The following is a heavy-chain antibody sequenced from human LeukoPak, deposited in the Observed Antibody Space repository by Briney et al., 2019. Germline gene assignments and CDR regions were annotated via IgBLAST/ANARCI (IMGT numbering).Heavy chain of an antibody. J-gene: IGHJ3*02. V-gene: IGHV4-61*08. CDR2: IYFSGST. Sequence: SETLSLTCTVSGGSISSGGYYWSWIRQHPGKGVEWIGYIYFSGSTNYNPSLKSRVTMSLDTSMNQFSLKLSSVTAADTAVYYCAREEVPHGFDIWGQGTMVTVSS. CDR3: AREEVPHGFDI. CDR1: GGSISSGGYY.